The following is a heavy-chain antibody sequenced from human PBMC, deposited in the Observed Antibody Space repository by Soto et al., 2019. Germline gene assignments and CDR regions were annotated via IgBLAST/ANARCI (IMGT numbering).Heavy chain of an antibody. D-gene: IGHD6-19*01. CDR1: GYTFTSYD. CDR2: MNPNSGNT. V-gene: IGHV1-8*01. Sequence: QVQLVQSGTEVKKPGASVKVSCKASGYTFTSYDINWVRQATGQGLEWMGWMNPNSGNTGFAQKFQGRLAVTGRTSISTPYMELNSLPSEDKAVYYCASIGSSGWYIDYWGQGTLVTVSS. J-gene: IGHJ4*02. CDR3: ASIGSSGWYIDY.